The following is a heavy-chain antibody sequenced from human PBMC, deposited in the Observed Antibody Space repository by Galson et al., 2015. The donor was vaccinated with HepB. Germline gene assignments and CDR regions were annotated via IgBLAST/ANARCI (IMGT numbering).Heavy chain of an antibody. D-gene: IGHD1-26*01. CDR3: ARGMAGSGSYYYYYGMDV. Sequence: SVKVSCKASGYTFTGYYMHWVRQAPGQGLEWMGWINPNSGGTNYAQKFQGWVTMTRDTSISTAYMELSRLRSDDTAVYYCARGMAGSGSYYYYYGMDVWGQGTTVTVSS. V-gene: IGHV1-2*04. J-gene: IGHJ6*02. CDR1: GYTFTGYY. CDR2: INPNSGGT.